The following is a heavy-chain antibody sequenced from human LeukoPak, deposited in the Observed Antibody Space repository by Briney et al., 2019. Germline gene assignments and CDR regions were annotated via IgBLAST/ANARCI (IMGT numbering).Heavy chain of an antibody. CDR1: GFTFSGSA. J-gene: IGHJ4*02. D-gene: IGHD5-18*01. Sequence: PGGSLRLSCAAPGFTFSGSATHWVRQASGKRLEWVGRIRSKANSYATAYAASVKGRFTICKDDSKNTAYLQMNSLKAEDTAVYYCTTRGYSPELPRYFDYWGQGTLVTVSS. V-gene: IGHV3-73*01. CDR2: IRSKANSYAT. CDR3: TTRGYSPELPRYFDY.